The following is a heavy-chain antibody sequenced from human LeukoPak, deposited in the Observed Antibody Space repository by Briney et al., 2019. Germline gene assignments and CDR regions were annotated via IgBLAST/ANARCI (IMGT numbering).Heavy chain of an antibody. CDR3: VRDRELNY. CDR1: GGSISSGDYY. Sequence: SETLSLTCIVSGGSISSGDYYWSWIRQPPGKGLEWIGYIYNSENTYYNPSLKSRVTISADTSKNQFSLKLTSVTAADTAVYYCVRDRELNYWGQGALVTVSS. J-gene: IGHJ4*02. CDR2: IYNSENT. V-gene: IGHV4-30-4*01. D-gene: IGHD1-7*01.